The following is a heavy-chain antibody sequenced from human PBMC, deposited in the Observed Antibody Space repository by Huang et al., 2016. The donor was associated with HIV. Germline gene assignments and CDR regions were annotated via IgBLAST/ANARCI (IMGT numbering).Heavy chain of an antibody. D-gene: IGHD3-16*01. CDR3: AMSLRYQYDSRSYWGRYFDY. CDR1: GGSFRDQI. V-gene: IGHV1-69*01. CDR2: ITPRCRAP. J-gene: IGHJ4*02. Sequence: QVQLEQSGPAVRKPGSSVKVSCQASGGSFRDQIISGVRQAPGQRFEWMGGITPRCRAPAYAQEFKGRVTMTADESTATIYRELNSLTSEDTAVYYCAMSLRYQYDSRSYWGRYFDYWGQGTLVTVSS.